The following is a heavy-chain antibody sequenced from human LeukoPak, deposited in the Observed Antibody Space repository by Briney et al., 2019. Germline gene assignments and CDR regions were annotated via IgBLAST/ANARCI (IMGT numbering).Heavy chain of an antibody. J-gene: IGHJ4*02. Sequence: ASVKVSCKASGYTFTSYYMHWVRQAPGQGLEWMGIINPSGGDTSYAQEFQGRLTMTRDTSTNTVYMELTSLRSEDTAVYYCAREVMDNLRFDYWGQGTLVTVSS. V-gene: IGHV1-46*01. CDR1: GYTFTSYY. D-gene: IGHD1-14*01. CDR2: INPSGGDT. CDR3: AREVMDNLRFDY.